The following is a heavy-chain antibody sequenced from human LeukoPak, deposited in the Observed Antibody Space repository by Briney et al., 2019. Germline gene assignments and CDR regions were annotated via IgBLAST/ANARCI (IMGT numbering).Heavy chain of an antibody. CDR2: INPNSGGT. J-gene: IGHJ5*02. CDR3: ATDILTGTNWFDP. V-gene: IGHV1-2*02. D-gene: IGHD3-9*01. Sequence: GASVKVSCKASGYTFTDYYMHWVRQAPGPGLEWMGWINPNSGGTNYVQKFQGRVTMTRDTSISTAYMELSRLRSDDTAVYYCATDILTGTNWFDPWGQGTLVTVSS. CDR1: GYTFTDYY.